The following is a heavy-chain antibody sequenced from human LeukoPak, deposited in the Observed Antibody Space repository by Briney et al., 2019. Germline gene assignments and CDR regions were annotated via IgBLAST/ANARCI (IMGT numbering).Heavy chain of an antibody. CDR2: IRGSSDVI. Sequence: GGSLRLSCAASGFTFSSHAMSWVRQAPGKGLEWVSLIRGSSDVIEYADSVRGRFTISRDNSKNTLSLQLNNLRAEDTALYYCAKGQSASSTFDCWGQGNLVTVSS. CDR3: AKGQSASSTFDC. V-gene: IGHV3-23*01. CDR1: GFTFSSHA. J-gene: IGHJ4*02.